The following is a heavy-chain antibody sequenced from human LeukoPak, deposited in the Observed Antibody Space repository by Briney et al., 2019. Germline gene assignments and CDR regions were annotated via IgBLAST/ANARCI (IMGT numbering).Heavy chain of an antibody. CDR3: RGEQLPRVHYYYYYMDV. V-gene: IGHV4-39*07. CDR1: GGSISSSSYY. D-gene: IGHD2-2*01. J-gene: IGHJ6*03. Sequence: NPSETLSLTCTVSGGSISSSSYYWGWIRQPPGKGLESIGSIYYSGSTYYNPSLKSRVTISVDTSKNQFSLKLSSVTAADTAMYYCRGEQLPRVHYYYYYMDVWGKGTTVTVSS. CDR2: IYYSGST.